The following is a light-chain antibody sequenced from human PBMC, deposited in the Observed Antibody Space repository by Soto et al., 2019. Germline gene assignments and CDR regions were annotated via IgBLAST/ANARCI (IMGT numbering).Light chain of an antibody. Sequence: QSALTQPASVSGSPGQSITISCTGTSRDVGSYDLVSWYQQYPGKAPKVLIYEVSKRPSGVSNRFSASKSGNTASLTISGLQAEDEADYYCCSYAGYTTVIFGGGTKVTVL. CDR3: CSYAGYTTVI. CDR2: EVS. J-gene: IGLJ2*01. CDR1: SRDVGSYDL. V-gene: IGLV2-23*02.